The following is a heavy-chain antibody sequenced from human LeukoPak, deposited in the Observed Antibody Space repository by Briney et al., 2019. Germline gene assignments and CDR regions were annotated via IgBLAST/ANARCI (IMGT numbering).Heavy chain of an antibody. CDR1: GFTFSDYA. J-gene: IGHJ6*02. CDR2: ISYGGTNE. Sequence: GGTLRLSCAASGFTFSDYALHWVRQAPGKGLERVAVISYGGTNEYHADSVKGRFTISRDNPPNTLYLQMNSLRPDDTTVYYFSRNKPITGVFGMDVWGQGTTVTVSS. D-gene: IGHD5/OR15-5a*01. CDR3: SRNKPITGVFGMDV. V-gene: IGHV3-30*06.